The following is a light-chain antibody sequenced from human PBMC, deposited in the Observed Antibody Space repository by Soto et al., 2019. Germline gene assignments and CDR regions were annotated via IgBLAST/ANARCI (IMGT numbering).Light chain of an antibody. CDR3: QSYNTARPT. Sequence: DIQMTQSPTSLSASVGDRVTITCRASQGIGYNLAWYQQKPGKVPKVLIYTASTLHSGVSSRFSGSGAGTEFTLTINSLQPEDVATYFCQSYNTARPTFGQGTRLGIK. CDR2: TAS. V-gene: IGKV1-27*01. CDR1: QGIGYN. J-gene: IGKJ5*01.